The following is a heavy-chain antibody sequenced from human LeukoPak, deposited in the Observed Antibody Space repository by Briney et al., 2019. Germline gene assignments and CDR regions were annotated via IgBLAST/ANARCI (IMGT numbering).Heavy chain of an antibody. J-gene: IGHJ3*02. CDR3: AREQIERWYDAFDI. D-gene: IGHD6-13*01. Sequence: ASVKVSCKASGYTFTSYGISWVRQVPGQGLEWMGWVSAYNGNTNYAQKLQGRVTMTTDTSTSTAYMELRSLRSDETAVYFRAREQIERWYDAFDIWGQGTMVTVSS. CDR1: GYTFTSYG. V-gene: IGHV1-18*01. CDR2: VSAYNGNT.